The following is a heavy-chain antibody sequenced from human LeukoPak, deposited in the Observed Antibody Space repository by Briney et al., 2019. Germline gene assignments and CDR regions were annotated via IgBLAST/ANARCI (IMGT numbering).Heavy chain of an antibody. Sequence: ASVKVSCKASGYTFTGYYMHWVRQAPGQGLEWMGWINPNSGGTNYAQKFQGRVTMTRDTSISTAYMELSRLRSDDTAAYYCARAYSSSWYYFDYWGQGTLVTVSS. CDR1: GYTFTGYY. CDR3: ARAYSSSWYYFDY. CDR2: INPNSGGT. D-gene: IGHD6-13*01. J-gene: IGHJ4*02. V-gene: IGHV1-2*02.